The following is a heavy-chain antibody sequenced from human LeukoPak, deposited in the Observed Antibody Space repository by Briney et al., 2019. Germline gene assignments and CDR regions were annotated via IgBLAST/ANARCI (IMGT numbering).Heavy chain of an antibody. CDR2: IYTSGST. CDR1: GGSISSYY. Sequence: PSENLSLTCTVSGGSISSYYWSWIRQPDGQGLEWIGRIYTSGSTNYNPSLKSRVTMSVDTSKNQFSLKRSSVAAADTAVYYCARARGQRRYFGGPARGAFDIWGQGTMVTVSS. D-gene: IGHD3-9*01. J-gene: IGHJ3*02. CDR3: ARARGQRRYFGGPARGAFDI. V-gene: IGHV4-4*07.